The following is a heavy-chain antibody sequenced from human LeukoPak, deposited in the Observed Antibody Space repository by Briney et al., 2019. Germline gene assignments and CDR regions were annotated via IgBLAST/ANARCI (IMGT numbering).Heavy chain of an antibody. CDR1: GFSFSSYA. J-gene: IGHJ4*02. V-gene: IGHV3-23*01. D-gene: IGHD3-22*01. Sequence: PGGSLRLSCVPSGFSFSSYAMSWVRQAPGKGLEWVSSISGSGGSTHYVDSVKGRFTISRDKTKNTLYLQMNSLRAEDTAVYYCAKSSYYDASGYYREYYFDSWGQGTLVTVSS. CDR2: ISGSGGST. CDR3: AKSSYYDASGYYREYYFDS.